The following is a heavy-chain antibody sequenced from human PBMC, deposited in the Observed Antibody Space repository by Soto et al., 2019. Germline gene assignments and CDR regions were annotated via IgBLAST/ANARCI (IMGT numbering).Heavy chain of an antibody. D-gene: IGHD6-19*01. CDR2: ISSNGGST. CDR1: GFTFSSYA. CDR3: VKGLQSSGWSLGPRREFDY. V-gene: IGHV3-64D*08. J-gene: IGHJ4*02. Sequence: GGSLRLSCSASGFTFSSYAMHWVRQAPGKGLEYVSAISSNGGSTYYADSVKGRFTISRDNSKNTLYLQMSSLRAEDTAVYYCVKGLQSSGWSLGPRREFDYWGQGTLVTVSS.